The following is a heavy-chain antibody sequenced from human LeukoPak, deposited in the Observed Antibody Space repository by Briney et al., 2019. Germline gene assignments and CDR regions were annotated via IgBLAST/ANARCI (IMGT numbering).Heavy chain of an antibody. Sequence: PGGSLRLSCAASGFTFGSYTMHWVRQAPGKGLEWVAVISYDGSNKYYADSVKGRFTISRDNSKNTLYLQMNSLRAEDTAVYYCAREEPDSSGWSGPVDYWGQGTLVTVSS. D-gene: IGHD6-19*01. CDR1: GFTFGSYT. CDR3: AREEPDSSGWSGPVDY. J-gene: IGHJ4*02. V-gene: IGHV3-30-3*01. CDR2: ISYDGSNK.